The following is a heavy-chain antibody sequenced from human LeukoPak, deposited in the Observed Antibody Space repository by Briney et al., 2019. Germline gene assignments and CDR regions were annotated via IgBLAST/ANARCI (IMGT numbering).Heavy chain of an antibody. D-gene: IGHD2-2*01. CDR2: FSGGIDTT. Sequence: GGSLRLSCPPSGFTFSSYAMSWVRQAPGKRLGWVSTFSGGIDTTYQADSGKDRVAISRGYSKNTVFLQMTSPRAEDTAIYYCAKADLATCRGATCYYFDSWGQGTLVTVSS. V-gene: IGHV3-23*01. CDR1: GFTFSSYA. CDR3: AKADLATCRGATCYYFDS. J-gene: IGHJ4*02.